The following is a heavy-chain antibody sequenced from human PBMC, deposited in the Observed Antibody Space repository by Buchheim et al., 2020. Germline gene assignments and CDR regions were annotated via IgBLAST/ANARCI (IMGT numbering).Heavy chain of an antibody. Sequence: QVQLQESGPGLVKPSQTLSLTCTVSVGSISSGGYYWSWIRQHPGKGLEWIGYIYYSGSTYYNPCLKSRVTISVDTSKNQFSLKLSSVTAADTAVYYCARGCLWFGDPTPSVRFDPWGQGTL. V-gene: IGHV4-31*03. D-gene: IGHD3-10*01. CDR1: VGSISSGGYY. CDR2: IYYSGST. J-gene: IGHJ5*02. CDR3: ARGCLWFGDPTPSVRFDP.